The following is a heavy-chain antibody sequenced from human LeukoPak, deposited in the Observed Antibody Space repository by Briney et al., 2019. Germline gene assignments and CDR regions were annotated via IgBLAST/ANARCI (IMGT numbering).Heavy chain of an antibody. CDR1: GFIFSSYG. Sequence: PGGSLRLSCAASGFIFSSYGMHWVRQAPGKGVEWVAGIWEDGSKDDYADSGKGGFTISRDNSKNTLYLQMNSLRAEDTAIYYCAKVTGDYYDTSGAFDYWGQGTLVTVSS. V-gene: IGHV3-33*06. D-gene: IGHD3-22*01. J-gene: IGHJ4*02. CDR3: AKVTGDYYDTSGAFDY. CDR2: IWEDGSKD.